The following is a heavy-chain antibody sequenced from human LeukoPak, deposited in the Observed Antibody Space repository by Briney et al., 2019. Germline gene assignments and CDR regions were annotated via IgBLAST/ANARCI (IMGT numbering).Heavy chain of an antibody. J-gene: IGHJ4*02. CDR3: ARSRTIPLDY. V-gene: IGHV3-23*01. D-gene: IGHD2-2*02. Sequence: GGSLRLSCAASGFTFSSYAMSWVRQAPGEGLEWVSAISGSGGSTYYADSVKGRFTISRDNSKNTLYLQMNSLRAEDTAVYYCARSRTIPLDYWGQGTLVTVSS. CDR1: GFTFSSYA. CDR2: ISGSGGST.